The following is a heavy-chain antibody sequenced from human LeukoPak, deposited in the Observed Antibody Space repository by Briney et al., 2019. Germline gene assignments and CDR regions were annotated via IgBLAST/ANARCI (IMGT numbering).Heavy chain of an antibody. CDR1: GYSISSGYY. CDR2: IYHSGST. CDR3: ARTYYGDNWLDP. Sequence: SETLSLTCTVSGYSISSGYYWGWIRQPPGKGLEWVGSIYHSGSTYYNPSLKSRVTISVDTSKNQFSLRLSSVTAADTAVYYCARTYYGDNWLDPWGQGTLVTVSS. D-gene: IGHD3-10*01. J-gene: IGHJ5*02. V-gene: IGHV4-38-2*02.